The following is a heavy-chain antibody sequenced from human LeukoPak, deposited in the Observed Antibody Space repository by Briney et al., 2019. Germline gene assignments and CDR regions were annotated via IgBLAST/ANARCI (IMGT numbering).Heavy chain of an antibody. J-gene: IGHJ4*02. D-gene: IGHD6-13*01. V-gene: IGHV4-59*08. CDR3: ARHGRGYSSSWYIDY. Sequence: KPSETLSLTCTVSGGSIGSYYWSWIRQPPGKGLEWIGYIYYSGSTNYNPSLKSRVTISVDTSKNQFSLKLSSVTAADTAVYYCARHGRGYSSSWYIDYWGQGTLVTVSS. CDR1: GGSIGSYY. CDR2: IYYSGST.